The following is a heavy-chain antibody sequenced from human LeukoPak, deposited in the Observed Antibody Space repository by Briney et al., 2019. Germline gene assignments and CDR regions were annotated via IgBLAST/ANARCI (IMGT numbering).Heavy chain of an antibody. Sequence: ASVKVSCKASGYTFTSYYMHWVRQAPGQGLEWMGIVNPSGGSTSYAQKFQGRVTMTRDMSTSTVYMELSSLRAEDTAVYFCARQSGGPYNWFDPWGQGTLVTVSS. CDR2: VNPSGGST. CDR3: ARQSGGPYNWFDP. D-gene: IGHD2-15*01. CDR1: GYTFTSYY. V-gene: IGHV1-46*01. J-gene: IGHJ5*02.